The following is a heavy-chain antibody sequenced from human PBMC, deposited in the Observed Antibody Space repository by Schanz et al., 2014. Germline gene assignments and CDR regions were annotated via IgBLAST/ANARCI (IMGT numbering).Heavy chain of an antibody. CDR3: ARTIAYGGSSGYFDY. Sequence: QVQLVQSGTQVKKPGASVKVSCKASGYTLSAYSLHWVRQAPGQGLEWMGIVNPSVRGTHFAREFQGRVTVTSDTSTSTVYMELSGRRSEDTAVYYGARTIAYGGSSGYFDYWGQGTLVTVSS. CDR1: GYTLSAYS. J-gene: IGHJ4*02. V-gene: IGHV1-46*03. CDR2: VNPSVRGT. D-gene: IGHD4-17*01.